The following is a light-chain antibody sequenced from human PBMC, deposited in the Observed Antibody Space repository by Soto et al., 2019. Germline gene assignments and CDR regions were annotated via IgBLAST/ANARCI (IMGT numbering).Light chain of an antibody. CDR2: GAS. J-gene: IGKJ2*01. CDR1: QSVGSNY. V-gene: IGKV3-20*01. CDR3: QQYGTSPRT. Sequence: EIVLMQSPGTLSLSPGERATLSCRASQSVGSNYLAWFQQKPGQAPRLLIYGASTRATGIPDRFSGSGSGTDFTLTISRLEPEDFVVYYCQQYGTSPRTFGQGTKLEIK.